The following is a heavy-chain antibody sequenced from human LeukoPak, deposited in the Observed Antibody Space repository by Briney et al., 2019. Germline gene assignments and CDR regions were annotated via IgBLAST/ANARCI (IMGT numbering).Heavy chain of an antibody. CDR2: ISGSGGST. V-gene: IGHV3-23*01. CDR1: GFTFS. D-gene: IGHD3-9*01. CDR3: ARDRYFAWGGSFDY. Sequence: GGSLRLSWAASGFTFSWVRQAPGKGLEWVSAISGSGGSTYYADSVKGRFTISRDNSKNTLYLQMNSLRAEDTAVYYCARDRYFAWGGSFDYWGQGTLVTVSS. J-gene: IGHJ4*02.